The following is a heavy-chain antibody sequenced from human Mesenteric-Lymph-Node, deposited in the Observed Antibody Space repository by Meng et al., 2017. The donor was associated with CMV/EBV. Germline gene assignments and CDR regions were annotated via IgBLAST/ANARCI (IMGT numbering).Heavy chain of an antibody. CDR1: GGSFSGYY. D-gene: IGHD3-10*01. CDR2: INHSGST. CDR3: ARGIVRGVPRDAFDI. J-gene: IGHJ3*02. Sequence: VYGGSFSGYYWSWIRQPPGKGLEWIGEINHSGSTNYNPSLKSRVTISVDTSKNQFSLKLSSVTAADTAVYYCARGIVRGVPRDAFDIWGQGTMVTVSS. V-gene: IGHV4-34*01.